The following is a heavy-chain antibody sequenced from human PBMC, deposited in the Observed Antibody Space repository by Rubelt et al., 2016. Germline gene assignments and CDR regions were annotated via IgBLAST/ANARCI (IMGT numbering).Heavy chain of an antibody. V-gene: IGHV4-38-2*02. CDR3: ARSQTGATLDAFDI. D-gene: IGHD1-26*01. Sequence: QVQLQESGPGLVKPSETLSLTCSVSGYSISNGYYWGWIRQPPGKGLEWIGSIYHSGSTYYNPSLKSRVTISVDTSKKQFSLKLSFVTAADTAVYYWARSQTGATLDAFDIWGQGTMVTVSS. J-gene: IGHJ3*02. CDR2: IYHSGST. CDR1: GYSISNGYY.